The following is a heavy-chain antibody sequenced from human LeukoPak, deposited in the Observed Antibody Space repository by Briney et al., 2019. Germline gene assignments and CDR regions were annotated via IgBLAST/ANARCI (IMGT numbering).Heavy chain of an antibody. V-gene: IGHV4-61*02. J-gene: IGHJ4*02. Sequence: SQTLSLTCTVSGGSISSGSYYWSWIRQPAGKGLEWIGRIYTSGSTNYNPSLKSRVTISVDTSKNQFSLKLSSVTAADTAVYYCARNSSWYFDYWGQGTLVTVSS. CDR1: GGSISSGSYY. D-gene: IGHD6-13*01. CDR3: ARNSSWYFDY. CDR2: IYTSGST.